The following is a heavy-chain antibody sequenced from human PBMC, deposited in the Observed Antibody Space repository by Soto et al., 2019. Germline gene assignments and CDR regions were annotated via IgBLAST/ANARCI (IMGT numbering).Heavy chain of an antibody. CDR1: GFTFGTYA. Sequence: GGSLRLSCAASGFTFGTYAMSWVRQAPGKGLEWVSVITGSGGSTYYADSVKGRFTINPDTSKNQFSLQLNSVTPEDTAVYYCAGELGCFDYGGQETLVTVSS. V-gene: IGHV3-23*01. J-gene: IGHJ4*02. CDR2: ITGSGGST. D-gene: IGHD1-26*01. CDR3: AGELGCFDY.